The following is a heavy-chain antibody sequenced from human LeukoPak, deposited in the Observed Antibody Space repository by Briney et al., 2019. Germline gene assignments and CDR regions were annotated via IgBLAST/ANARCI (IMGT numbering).Heavy chain of an antibody. CDR1: GGSVSSYY. D-gene: IGHD3-10*01. V-gene: IGHV4-59*02. J-gene: IGHJ4*02. Sequence: SETLSLTCTVSGGSVSSYYWIWIRQPPGKGLEWIGYVYNSGNTNYNPSLKSRVTMSVDTSKNQFSLKLSSLTAADTAVYYCARGSSSGYGSGSYYREFDFWGQGTVVTVSS. CDR3: ARGSSSGYGSGSYYREFDF. CDR2: VYNSGNT.